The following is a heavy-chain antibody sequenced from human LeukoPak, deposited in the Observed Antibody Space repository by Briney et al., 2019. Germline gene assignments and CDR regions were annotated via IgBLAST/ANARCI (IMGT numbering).Heavy chain of an antibody. CDR1: GFTFSSYE. CDR2: ISSSGSTI. CDR3: ARVSGNPRIAAAGTVWFDP. D-gene: IGHD6-13*01. Sequence: PGGSLRLSCAASGFTFSSYEMNWVRQAPGKGLEWVSYISSSGSTIYYADSVKGRFTISRDNAKNSLYLQMNSLRAEDTAVYYCARVSGNPRIAAAGTVWFDPWGQGTLVTVSS. J-gene: IGHJ5*02. V-gene: IGHV3-48*03.